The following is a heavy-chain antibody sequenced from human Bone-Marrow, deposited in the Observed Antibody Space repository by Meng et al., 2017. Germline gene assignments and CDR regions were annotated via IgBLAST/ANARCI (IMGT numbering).Heavy chain of an antibody. Sequence: LRESVHGRVKSSGPLSLSCAFCDASISSSHWWGWVCQPPGKGLEWIGEIYHDGSTNYTLSLKSRVTISVDKSKNQFSLKLSSVTAADTAAYSCARKGVTPRGNWFDPWGQGTLVTVSS. D-gene: IGHD2-21*02. CDR1: DASISSSHW. CDR2: IYHDGST. J-gene: IGHJ5*02. CDR3: ARKGVTPRGNWFDP. V-gene: IGHV4-4*02.